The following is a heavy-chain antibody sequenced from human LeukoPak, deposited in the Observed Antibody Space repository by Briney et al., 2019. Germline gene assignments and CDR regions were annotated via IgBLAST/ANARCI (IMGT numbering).Heavy chain of an antibody. CDR2: ISGSGGST. Sequence: GRSLRLSCAASGFTFSSYGMHWVRQAPGKGLEWVSAISGSGGSTYYADSVKGRFTISRDNSKNTLYLQMTSLRAEDTAVYYCATSPTFDPWGQGTLVTVSS. J-gene: IGHJ5*02. V-gene: IGHV3-23*01. CDR3: ATSPTFDP. CDR1: GFTFSSYG.